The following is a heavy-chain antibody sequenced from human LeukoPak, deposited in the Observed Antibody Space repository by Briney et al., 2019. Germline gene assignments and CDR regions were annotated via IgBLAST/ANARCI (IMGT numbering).Heavy chain of an antibody. CDR2: ISAYNGNT. D-gene: IGHD3-9*01. V-gene: IGHV1-18*01. Sequence: ASVKVSCKASGYTFTSYGISWVRQAPGQGLEWMGWISAYNGNTNYAQKLQGRVTMTTDTSTSTAYMELRSLRSDDTAVYYCARENILTGLDGAFDIWGQGTMVTVSS. CDR1: GYTFTSYG. J-gene: IGHJ3*02. CDR3: ARENILTGLDGAFDI.